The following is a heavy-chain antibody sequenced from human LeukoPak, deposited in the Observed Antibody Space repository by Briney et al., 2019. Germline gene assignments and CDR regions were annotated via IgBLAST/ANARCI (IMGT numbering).Heavy chain of an antibody. V-gene: IGHV3-30*03. J-gene: IGHJ4*02. CDR1: GFTFSSYG. Sequence: GGSLRLSCAASGFTFSSYGMHWVRQAPGKGLEWVAVISYDGSNKYYADSVKGRFTISRDNSKNTLYLQMNSLRAEDTAVYYCARPRLGELSSYYFDYWGQGTLVTVSS. CDR3: ARPRLGELSSYYFDY. CDR2: ISYDGSNK. D-gene: IGHD3-16*02.